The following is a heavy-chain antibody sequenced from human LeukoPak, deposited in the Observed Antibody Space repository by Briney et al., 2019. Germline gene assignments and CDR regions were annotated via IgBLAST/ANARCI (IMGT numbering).Heavy chain of an antibody. CDR3: ARGGYCSSTSCYGDFDY. CDR1: GGSISSSSYY. Sequence: PSETLSLTCTVSGGSISSSSYYWGWIRQPPGKGLEWIGEINHSGSTNYNPSLKSRVTISVDTSKNQFSLKLSSVTAADTAVYYCARGGYCSSTSCYGDFDYWGQGTPVTVSS. J-gene: IGHJ4*02. D-gene: IGHD2-2*01. V-gene: IGHV4-39*07. CDR2: INHSGST.